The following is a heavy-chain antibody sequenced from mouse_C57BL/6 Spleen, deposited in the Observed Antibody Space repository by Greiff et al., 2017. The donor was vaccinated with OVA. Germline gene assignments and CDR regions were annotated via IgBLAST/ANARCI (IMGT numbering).Heavy chain of an antibody. CDR2: IYPGDGDT. CDR3: ARWYYYGSSYYAMDY. J-gene: IGHJ4*01. Sequence: VQLQESGAELVKPGASVKISCKASGYAFSSYWMNWVKQRPGKGLEWIGQIYPGDGDTNYNGKFKGKATLTADKSSSPAYMQLSSLTSEDSAVYFCARWYYYGSSYYAMDYWGQGTSVTVTS. D-gene: IGHD1-1*01. V-gene: IGHV1-80*01. CDR1: GYAFSSYW.